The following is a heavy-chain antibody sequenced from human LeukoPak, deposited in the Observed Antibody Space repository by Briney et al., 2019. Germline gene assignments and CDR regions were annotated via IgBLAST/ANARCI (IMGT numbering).Heavy chain of an antibody. CDR2: MTPIFGTA. Sequence: SVKVSCKASGCTFSSYTISWVRQTPGQGLEWMGGMTPIFGTANYAQKFQGRVTITAVESMSTAYMELSSLKSEDTAVYYCARGWLAETTVVTPYNYWGQGTLVTVSS. J-gene: IGHJ4*02. CDR1: GCTFSSYT. CDR3: ARGWLAETTVVTPYNY. V-gene: IGHV1-69*01. D-gene: IGHD4-23*01.